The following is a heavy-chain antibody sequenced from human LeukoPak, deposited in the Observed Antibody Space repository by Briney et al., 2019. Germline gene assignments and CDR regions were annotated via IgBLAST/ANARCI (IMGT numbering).Heavy chain of an antibody. CDR1: GVSISSYY. V-gene: IGHV4-59*01. CDR3: ARGWSTVLTWFDP. J-gene: IGHJ5*02. D-gene: IGHD4/OR15-4a*01. CDR2: IYYSGST. Sequence: PSETLSLTCTVSGVSISSYYWSWIRQPPGKGLEWIGYIYYSGSTNYNPSLKSRVTISVDTSKNQFPLKLSSVTAADTAVYYCARGWSTVLTWFDPWGQGTLVTVSS.